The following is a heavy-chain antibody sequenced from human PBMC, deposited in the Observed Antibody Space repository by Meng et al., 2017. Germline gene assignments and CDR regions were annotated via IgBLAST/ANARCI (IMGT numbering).Heavy chain of an antibody. CDR1: AGSITTGSYF. CDR3: ARTGSCTSTSCDDCLYGLDV. V-gene: IGHV4-61*02. Sequence: SETLSLTCPVAAGSITTGSYFWSWIRQPAGKGLEWIGRIFTRESTNYNPSLKSRVPRSVDTSKNQFSLRLSTVTAADRAAYYCARTGSCTSTSCDDCLYGLDVWGQGTTVTVSS. CDR2: IFTREST. D-gene: IGHD2-2*01. J-gene: IGHJ6*02.